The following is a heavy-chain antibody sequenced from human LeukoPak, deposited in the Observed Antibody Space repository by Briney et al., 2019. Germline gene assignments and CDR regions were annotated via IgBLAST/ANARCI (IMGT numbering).Heavy chain of an antibody. Sequence: PSETLSLTCTVSGGSISSSSYYWGWIRQPPGKGLEWIGSIYYSGDTNYNPSLKSRVTVSVDTSKNQFSLKLTSVTAADTAVYYCVRGPYGSGISNWFDPWGQGTQVIVSS. D-gene: IGHD3-10*01. V-gene: IGHV4-39*07. CDR1: GGSISSSSYY. CDR3: VRGPYGSGISNWFDP. J-gene: IGHJ5*02. CDR2: IYYSGDT.